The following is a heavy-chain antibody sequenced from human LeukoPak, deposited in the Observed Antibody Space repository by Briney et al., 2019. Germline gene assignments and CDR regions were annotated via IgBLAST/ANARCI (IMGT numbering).Heavy chain of an antibody. CDR1: GGSISNYY. CDR2: IYSTGST. V-gene: IGHV4-59*01. CDR3: ARDPYTFYSDY. D-gene: IGHD3-16*01. J-gene: IGHJ4*02. Sequence: TSETLSLTCTVSGGSISNYYWSWIRQPPGKGLEWIGHIYSTGSTAYSPSLKSRVIMSADTSKNQFSLKLSSVTSADTAVYYCARDPYTFYSDYWGQGTLVTVSS.